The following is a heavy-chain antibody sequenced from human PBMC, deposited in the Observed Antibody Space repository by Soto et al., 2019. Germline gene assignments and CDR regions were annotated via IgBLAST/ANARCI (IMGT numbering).Heavy chain of an antibody. J-gene: IGHJ4*02. Sequence: GGSLRLSCAASGFTFRSYGMHWVRQAPGKGLEWVTIISYDGSNKYYADSVKGRFTIPRDNSKNTLYLQMNSLRAEDTAEYYCAKEKSPLDYGDASIDYWGQGTLVTVSS. CDR1: GFTFRSYG. D-gene: IGHD4-17*01. V-gene: IGHV3-30*18. CDR2: ISYDGSNK. CDR3: AKEKSPLDYGDASIDY.